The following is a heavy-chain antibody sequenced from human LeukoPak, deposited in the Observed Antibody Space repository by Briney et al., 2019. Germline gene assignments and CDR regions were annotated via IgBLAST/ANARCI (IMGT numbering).Heavy chain of an antibody. D-gene: IGHD4-17*01. CDR3: ARGDYGDYVYYYYGMDV. CDR1: GFTFSSYG. Sequence: GGSLRLSCAASGFTFSSYGMHWVRQAPGKGLEWVAVICYDGSNKYYADSVKGRFTISRDNSKNTLYLQMNSLRAEDTAVYYCARGDYGDYVYYYYGMDVWGQGTTVTVSS. V-gene: IGHV3-33*01. J-gene: IGHJ6*02. CDR2: ICYDGSNK.